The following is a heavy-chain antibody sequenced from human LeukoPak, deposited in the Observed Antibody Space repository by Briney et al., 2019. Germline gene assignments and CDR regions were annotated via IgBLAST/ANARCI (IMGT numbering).Heavy chain of an antibody. CDR3: ARDLSGIAGYTYGRGIDY. J-gene: IGHJ4*02. CDR1: GIIFSNYW. D-gene: IGHD5-18*01. CDR2: INRDGSST. V-gene: IGHV3-74*01. Sequence: SGGSLRLPCAASGIIFSNYWMHWVRQAPGKWLAWVSRINRDGSSTSYADSVKGRFTISRDNAKNTLYLQMNSLRAEDTAVYYCARDLSGIAGYTYGRGIDYWGQGTLVTVSS.